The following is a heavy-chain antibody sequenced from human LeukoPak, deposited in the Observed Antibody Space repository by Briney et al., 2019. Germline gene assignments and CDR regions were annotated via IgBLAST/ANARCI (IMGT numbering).Heavy chain of an antibody. D-gene: IGHD6-13*01. CDR3: ARDSSSSWIDY. Sequence: GGSLRLSCAASGFTFSSYGMHWVRQAPGKGLEWVAVIWYDGSSKYYADSVKGQFTISRDNSKNTLYLQMNSLRAEDTAVYYCARDSSSSWIDYWGQGTLVTVSS. CDR1: GFTFSSYG. V-gene: IGHV3-33*08. CDR2: IWYDGSSK. J-gene: IGHJ4*02.